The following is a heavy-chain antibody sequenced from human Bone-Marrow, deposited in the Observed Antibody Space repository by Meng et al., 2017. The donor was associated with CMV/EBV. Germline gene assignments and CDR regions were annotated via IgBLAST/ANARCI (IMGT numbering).Heavy chain of an antibody. V-gene: IGHV1-2*02. CDR1: GYTFTDFY. D-gene: IGHD6-19*01. CDR2: LNPDTGAT. CDR3: VRGPQNGWYGEFDY. Sequence: ASVKVSCKASGYTFTDFYVHWVRQAPGQGLEWMGRLNPDTGATKYAQKFQGRVTLTRDTSSDTASMDLTRLTSDDTAVYYCVRGPQNGWYGEFDYWGQGTLATVSS. J-gene: IGHJ4*02.